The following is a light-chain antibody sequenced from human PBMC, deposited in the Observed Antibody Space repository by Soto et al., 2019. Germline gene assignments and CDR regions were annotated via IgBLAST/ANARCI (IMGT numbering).Light chain of an antibody. CDR1: SSDVGGYNY. CDR3: ISYTSSSTLVV. Sequence: QSVLTQPASVSGSPGQSITISCTGTSSDVGGYNYVSWYQHHPGNAPKLMIYDVSNRPSGVSNRFSGSKSGNTASLTISGLQAEDEADYYCISYTSSSTLVVFGGGTKLTVL. V-gene: IGLV2-14*03. J-gene: IGLJ3*02. CDR2: DVS.